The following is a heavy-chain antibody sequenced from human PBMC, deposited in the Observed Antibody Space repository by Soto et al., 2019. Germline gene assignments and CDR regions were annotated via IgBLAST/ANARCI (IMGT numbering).Heavy chain of an antibody. V-gene: IGHV3-33*01. CDR2: IWYDGSNK. CDR3: ASEGTASAHYYGMDV. J-gene: IGHJ6*02. D-gene: IGHD6-13*01. Sequence: QVQLVESGGGVVQPGRSLRLSCAASGFTFSSYGMHWVRQAPGKGLEWVAVIWYDGSNKYYADSVKGRFTISRDNSKNTLYLQMNRLRAEDTAVYYCASEGTASAHYYGMDVWGQGTTVTVSS. CDR1: GFTFSSYG.